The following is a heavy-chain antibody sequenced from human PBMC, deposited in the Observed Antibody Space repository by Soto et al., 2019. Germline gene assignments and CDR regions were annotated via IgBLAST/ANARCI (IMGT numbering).Heavy chain of an antibody. CDR3: ARGDRRATIGMDV. J-gene: IGHJ6*02. D-gene: IGHD1-26*01. CDR1: GGSFSGYY. CDR2: INHSGST. V-gene: IGHV4-34*01. Sequence: QVQLQQWGAGLLKPSETLSLTCAVYGGSFSGYYWRWIRQPPGKGLEWIGEINHSGSTNYNPSLKSRVPISVDTAKNQFSLELSSVTAADTAVYYCARGDRRATIGMDVWGQGTTVTVSS.